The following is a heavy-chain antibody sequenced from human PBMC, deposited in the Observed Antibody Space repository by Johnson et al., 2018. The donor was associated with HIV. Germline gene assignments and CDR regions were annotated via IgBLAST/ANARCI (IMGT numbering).Heavy chain of an antibody. J-gene: IGHJ3*02. CDR2: IYSGGST. CDR1: GFTVSSTY. Sequence: VQLVESGGGLIPPGGSLRLSCAASGFTVSSTYMRWVRQAPGKGLEWVSVIYSGGSTYYADSVKGRFTISRDSSRNTVYLQMNSLRAEDTAMYYCVRAPEGSGAFDIWGLGTKVTVSS. D-gene: IGHD6-19*01. CDR3: VRAPEGSGAFDI. V-gene: IGHV3-53*01.